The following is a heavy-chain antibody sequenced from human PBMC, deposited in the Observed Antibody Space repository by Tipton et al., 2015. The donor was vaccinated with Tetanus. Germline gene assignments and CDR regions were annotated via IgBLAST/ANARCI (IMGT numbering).Heavy chain of an antibody. CDR3: ARIGWPENNKPGFDI. CDR2: VHYTGKD. V-gene: IGHV4-59*13. J-gene: IGHJ3*02. CDR1: GGSISTYY. D-gene: IGHD1/OR15-1a*01. Sequence: GLVKPSETLSLTCIVSGGSISTYYWSWICQRPGRGLEWVGYVHYTGKDNYNPSLRSRVTLSVDTSKNQFSLQMSSVTAADTAVYYCARIGWPENNKPGFDIWGQGTMVTVSS.